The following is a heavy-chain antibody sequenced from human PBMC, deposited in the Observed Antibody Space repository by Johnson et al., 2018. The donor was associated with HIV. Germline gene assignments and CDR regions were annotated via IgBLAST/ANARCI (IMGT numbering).Heavy chain of an antibody. V-gene: IGHV3-30*04. CDR2: ISYDGSNK. Sequence: VQLVESGGGVVQPGRSLRLSCAASGFTFSSYAMHWVRQAPGKGLEWVAVISYDGSNKYYADSVKGRFTISRDNSKNTLYLQMNSLRAEDTAVYYCARDGTPVIAVAGLDAFDIWGQGTMVTVSS. J-gene: IGHJ3*02. CDR1: GFTFSSYA. CDR3: ARDGTPVIAVAGLDAFDI. D-gene: IGHD6-19*01.